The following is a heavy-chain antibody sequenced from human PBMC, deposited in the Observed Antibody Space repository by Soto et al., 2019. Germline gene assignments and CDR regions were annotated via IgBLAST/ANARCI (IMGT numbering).Heavy chain of an antibody. CDR3: ATGAITIFGVVIVMSAFDI. D-gene: IGHD3-3*01. CDR1: GYTLTELS. CDR2: FDPEDGET. Sequence: AAVKVSCKVSGYTLTELSMHWVRQAPGKGLEWMGGFDPEDGETIYAQKFQGRVTMTEDTSTDTAYMELSSLRSEDTAVYYCATGAITIFGVVIVMSAFDIWGQGTMVTVSS. V-gene: IGHV1-24*01. J-gene: IGHJ3*02.